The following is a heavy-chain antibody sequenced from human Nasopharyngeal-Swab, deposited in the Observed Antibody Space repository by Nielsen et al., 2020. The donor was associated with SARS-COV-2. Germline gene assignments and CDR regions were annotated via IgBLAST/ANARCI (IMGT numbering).Heavy chain of an antibody. CDR2: IIPILGIA. D-gene: IGHD2-2*01. CDR3: ATSSGYTVVVPAAIRRYYGMDV. Sequence: SVKVSCKASGGTVSSYAISWVRQAPGQGLEWMGRIIPILGIANYAQKFQGRVTITADKSTSTAYMELSSLRSEDTAVYYCATSSGYTVVVPAAIRRYYGMDVWGQGTTVTVSS. V-gene: IGHV1-69*04. CDR1: GGTVSSYA. J-gene: IGHJ6*02.